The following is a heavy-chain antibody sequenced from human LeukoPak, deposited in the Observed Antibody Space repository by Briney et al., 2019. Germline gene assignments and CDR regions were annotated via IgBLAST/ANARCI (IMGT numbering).Heavy chain of an antibody. J-gene: IGHJ5*02. Sequence: SETLSLTCAVSGGSISSSNWWSWVRPPPGKGLEWIGEIYHSGSTNYNPSLKSRVTISVDKSKNQFSLNLSSVTAADTAVYYCARHNWNDNWFDPWGQGTLVTVSS. CDR2: IYHSGST. CDR1: GGSISSSNW. D-gene: IGHD1-20*01. V-gene: IGHV4-4*02. CDR3: ARHNWNDNWFDP.